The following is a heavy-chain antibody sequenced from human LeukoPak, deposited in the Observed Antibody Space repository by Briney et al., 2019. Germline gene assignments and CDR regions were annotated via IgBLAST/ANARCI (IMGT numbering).Heavy chain of an antibody. CDR1: GGSISSYY. Sequence: SETLSLTCTVSGGSISSYYWSWIRQPPGKGLEWIGYIYYSGSTNYNPSLKSRVTISVDTSKNQFSLKLSSVTAADTAVYYYAREEYWYFDLWGRGTLVTVSS. J-gene: IGHJ2*01. V-gene: IGHV4-59*01. CDR2: IYYSGST. CDR3: AREEYWYFDL.